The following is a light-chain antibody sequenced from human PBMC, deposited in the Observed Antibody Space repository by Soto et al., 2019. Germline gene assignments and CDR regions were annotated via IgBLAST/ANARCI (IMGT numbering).Light chain of an antibody. Sequence: QSALTQPASVSGSPGQSITIACTGTSSDVGGYNYVSWYQQHPGKAPKLMIYEVSNRPSGVSNRFSASKSGNTASLTISGLRAEDEADYYCSSYTSSSTWVFGGGTKVTVL. CDR2: EVS. CDR1: SSDVGGYNY. V-gene: IGLV2-14*01. J-gene: IGLJ3*02. CDR3: SSYTSSSTWV.